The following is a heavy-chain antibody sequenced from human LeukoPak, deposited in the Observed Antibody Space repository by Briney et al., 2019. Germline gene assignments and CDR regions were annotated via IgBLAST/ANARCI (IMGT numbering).Heavy chain of an antibody. Sequence: ASVKVSCKVSGYTLTQLSIHWVQQAPGKGLEWMGGFDPEDGETSYAQKFQGRVTMTEDTSTDTAYMELSRLRSEDTAVYYCAAAGTKRNWFDPWGQGALVTVSS. J-gene: IGHJ5*02. D-gene: IGHD1-1*01. CDR3: AAAGTKRNWFDP. V-gene: IGHV1-24*01. CDR2: FDPEDGET. CDR1: GYTLTQLS.